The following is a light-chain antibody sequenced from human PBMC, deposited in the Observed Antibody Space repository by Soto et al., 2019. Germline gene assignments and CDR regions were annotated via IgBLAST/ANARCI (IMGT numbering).Light chain of an antibody. CDR1: QSVSTW. J-gene: IGKJ1*01. V-gene: IGKV1-5*03. CDR2: RTS. Sequence: DIQMTQSPSTLSASVGDRVTITCRASQSVSTWLAWYQQKAGEAPKLLMYRTSTLESGVPSRFSGSGSGTEFTLTISSLQPDDFATYYCQQYNSYWTFGQGTKVEIK. CDR3: QQYNSYWT.